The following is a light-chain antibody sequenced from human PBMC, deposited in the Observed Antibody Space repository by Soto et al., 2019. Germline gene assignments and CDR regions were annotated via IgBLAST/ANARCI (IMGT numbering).Light chain of an antibody. V-gene: IGKV3-11*01. CDR1: QSVSSY. Sequence: EIVLTQSPATLSLSPGERATLSCRASQSVSSYLAWYQQKPGQAPSLLIYDASNRATGIPARFSGSGSGTDFTLTLSSLEPEDFAVYYCQQRSNWPPMYTFGQGTKLEIK. J-gene: IGKJ2*01. CDR2: DAS. CDR3: QQRSNWPPMYT.